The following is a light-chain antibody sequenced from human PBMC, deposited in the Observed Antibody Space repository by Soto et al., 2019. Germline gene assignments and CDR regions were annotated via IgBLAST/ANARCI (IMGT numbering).Light chain of an antibody. CDR3: QQSYSTPLFT. CDR2: AAS. Sequence: DSQMTQSPSSMSASVGDRVTITCRASQSISNYLNWYQQKPGKAPKLLIYAASSLQSGVPSRFSGSGSGTDFTLTISSLQPEDFATYYCQQSYSTPLFTFGPGTKVDIK. J-gene: IGKJ3*01. CDR1: QSISNY. V-gene: IGKV1-39*01.